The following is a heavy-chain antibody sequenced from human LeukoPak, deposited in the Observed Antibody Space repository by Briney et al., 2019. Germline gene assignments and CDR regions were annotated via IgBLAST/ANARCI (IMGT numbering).Heavy chain of an antibody. J-gene: IGHJ5*02. V-gene: IGHV4-31*03. Sequence: KSSETLSLTCTVSGGSISSGGYYWSWIRQHPGKGLDWIGYIYYSGSTYYNPSLKSRVTISVDTSKNQFSLKLSSVTAADTAVYYCARGSFPRWVVVVSENWFDPWGQGTLVTVSS. CDR1: GGSISSGGYY. CDR3: ARGSFPRWVVVVSENWFDP. D-gene: IGHD3-22*01. CDR2: IYYSGST.